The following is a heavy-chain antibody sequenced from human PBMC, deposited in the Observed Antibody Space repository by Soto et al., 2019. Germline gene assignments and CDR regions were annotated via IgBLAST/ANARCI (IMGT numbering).Heavy chain of an antibody. D-gene: IGHD3-10*01. CDR3: ARVSGNYWRVGMDV. CDR1: GFTFSSYG. Sequence: QVQLVESGGGVVQSGRSLRLSCAASGFTFSSYGMHWVRQAPGKGLEWVAVIWYDGSNKYYADSVKGRFTISRDNSKNTLYLQMNSLRAEDTAVYYCARVSGNYWRVGMDVWGQGTTVTVSS. J-gene: IGHJ6*02. CDR2: IWYDGSNK. V-gene: IGHV3-33*01.